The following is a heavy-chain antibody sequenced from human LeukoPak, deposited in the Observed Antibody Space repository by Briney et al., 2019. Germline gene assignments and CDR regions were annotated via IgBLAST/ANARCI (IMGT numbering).Heavy chain of an antibody. V-gene: IGHV3-20*01. CDR1: GFTFDDYG. CDR3: ARALSGDYRDAFDI. Sequence: GGSLRLSCAAFGFTFDDYGMSWVRQAPGKGLEWVSGINWNGGSTGYADSVKGRFTISRDNAKNSLYLQMNSLRAEDTALYHCARALSGDYRDAFDIWGQGTMVTVSS. CDR2: INWNGGST. D-gene: IGHD4-11*01. J-gene: IGHJ3*02.